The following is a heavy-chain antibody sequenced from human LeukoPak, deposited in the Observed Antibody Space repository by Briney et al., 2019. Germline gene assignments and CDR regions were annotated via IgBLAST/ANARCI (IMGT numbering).Heavy chain of an antibody. V-gene: IGHV1-18*01. Sequence: GASVKVSCKASGYTFTSYDINWVRQATGQGLEWLGWISGYNGDTKCAPNLQGRITMTADTSTSTAHMELRSLRSDDTAMYYCAREGGCSSTSCPLDYWGQGALVTVSS. J-gene: IGHJ4*02. CDR3: AREGGCSSTSCPLDY. CDR1: GYTFTSYD. D-gene: IGHD2-2*01. CDR2: ISGYNGDT.